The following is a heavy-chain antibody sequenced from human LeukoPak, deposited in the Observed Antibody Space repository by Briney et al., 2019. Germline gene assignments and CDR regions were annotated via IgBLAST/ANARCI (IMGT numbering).Heavy chain of an antibody. J-gene: IGHJ4*02. CDR2: IYYSGST. CDR3: ARGLWFGELLLDY. CDR1: GGSISNYY. V-gene: IGHV4-59*01. Sequence: SETLSLTCTVSGGSISNYYWSWIRLPPGKGLEWIGYIYYSGSTNYNPSLKSRVTISVDTSKNQFSLKLSSVTAADTAVYYCARGLWFGELLLDYWGQGTLVTVSS. D-gene: IGHD3-10*01.